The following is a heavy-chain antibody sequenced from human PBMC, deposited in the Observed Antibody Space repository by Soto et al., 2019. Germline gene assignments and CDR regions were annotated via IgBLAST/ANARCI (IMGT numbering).Heavy chain of an antibody. CDR3: ARTTRGGRLIYYFDY. CDR1: GGSISSRTYY. D-gene: IGHD6-19*01. CDR2: IYYSGST. V-gene: IGHV4-39*07. Sequence: LSLTCTVSGGSISSRTYYWGWIRQPPGKGLEWIGTIYYSGSTYYNPSLKSRVTMSVDTSKNQFSLKLSSVTAVDTAVYYCARTTRGGRLIYYFDYWGQGTLVTVSS. J-gene: IGHJ4*02.